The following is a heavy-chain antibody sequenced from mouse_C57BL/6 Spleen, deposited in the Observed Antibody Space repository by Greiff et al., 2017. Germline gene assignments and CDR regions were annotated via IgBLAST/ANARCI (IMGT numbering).Heavy chain of an antibody. CDR2: IDPSDSET. J-gene: IGHJ2*01. CDR3: ARREESSGYYFDY. CDR1: GYTFTSYW. Sequence: VQLHQPGAELVRPGSSVKLSCKASGYTFTSYWMHWVKQRPIQGLEWLGNIDPSDSETHYNQKFKDKATLTVDKSSSTAYMQLSGLTSEDSAVYYCARREESSGYYFDYWGQGTTLTVSS. D-gene: IGHD3-2*02. V-gene: IGHV1-52*01.